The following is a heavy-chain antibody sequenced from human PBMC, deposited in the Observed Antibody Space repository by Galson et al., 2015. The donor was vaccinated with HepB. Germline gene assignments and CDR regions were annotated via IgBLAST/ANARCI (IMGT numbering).Heavy chain of an antibody. V-gene: IGHV3-15*01. Sequence: SLRLSCAASGFTFSSYDMNWVRQAPGKGLEWVGRIKSKTDGGTTDYAAPVKGRFTISRDDSKNTLYLQMNSLKTEDTAVYYCTTTPEVVPAAEEGVGYWGQGTLVTVSS. J-gene: IGHJ4*02. CDR3: TTTPEVVPAAEEGVGY. D-gene: IGHD2-2*01. CDR1: GFTFSSYD. CDR2: IKSKTDGGTT.